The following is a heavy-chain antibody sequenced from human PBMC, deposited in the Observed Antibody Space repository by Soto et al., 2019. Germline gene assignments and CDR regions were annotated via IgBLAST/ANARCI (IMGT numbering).Heavy chain of an antibody. CDR3: AREGPTLPTELDY. Sequence: ASVKVSCKAAGYTFTSYGISWVRQAPGQGLEWMGWISAYSGNTNYAQKVQGRVTMTTDTFTSTAYMELRSLRFDDTAVYYCAREGPTLPTELDYWGQGTLVTVSS. CDR1: GYTFTSYG. V-gene: IGHV1-18*01. J-gene: IGHJ4*02. CDR2: ISAYSGNT.